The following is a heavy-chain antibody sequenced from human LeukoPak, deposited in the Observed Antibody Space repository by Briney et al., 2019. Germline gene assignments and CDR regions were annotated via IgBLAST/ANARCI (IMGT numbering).Heavy chain of an antibody. V-gene: IGHV3-33*01. CDR1: GFTFSSYG. J-gene: IGHJ4*02. CDR3: ARQWELWLDY. D-gene: IGHD1-26*01. CDR2: IWYDGSNK. Sequence: PGRSLRLSCAASGFTFSSYGMHWVRQAPGKGLEWVAVIWYDGSNKYYADSVKGRFTISRDNSKNTLHLQMNSLRAEDTAVYYCARQWELWLDYWGQGTLVTVSS.